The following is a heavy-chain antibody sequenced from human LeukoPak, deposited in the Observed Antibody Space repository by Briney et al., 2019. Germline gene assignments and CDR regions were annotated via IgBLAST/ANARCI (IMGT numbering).Heavy chain of an antibody. CDR1: GGSFSGYY. D-gene: IGHD2-2*01. CDR3: ASGGGCSSTSCHPAYYYGMDV. CDR2: INHSGST. Sequence: SETLSPTCAVYGGSFSGYYWSWIRQPPGKGLEWIGEINHSGSTNYNPSLKSRVTISVDTSKNQFSLKLSSVTAADTAVYYCASGGGCSSTSCHPAYYYGMDVWGKGTTVTVSS. J-gene: IGHJ6*04. V-gene: IGHV4-34*01.